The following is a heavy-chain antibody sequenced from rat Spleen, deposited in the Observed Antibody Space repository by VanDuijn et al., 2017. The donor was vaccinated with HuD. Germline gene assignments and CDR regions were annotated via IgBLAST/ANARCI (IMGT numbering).Heavy chain of an antibody. D-gene: IGHD1-2*01. CDR1: GFSLSNYG. Sequence: QVQLKESGPGLVQPSQTLSLTCTVSGFSLSNYGVIWVRQPPGKGLEWMGVIWGNGNTNYNSPLKSRLSISRDTSKSQIYLKMNSLQIEDTATYFCARADVAGLSTDGIWGQGIMVTVSS. CDR3: ARADVAGLSTDGI. V-gene: IGHV2-13*01. CDR2: IWGNGNT. J-gene: IGHJ2*01.